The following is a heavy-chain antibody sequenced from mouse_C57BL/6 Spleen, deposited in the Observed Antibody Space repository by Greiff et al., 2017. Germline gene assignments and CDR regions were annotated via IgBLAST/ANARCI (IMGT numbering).Heavy chain of an antibody. D-gene: IGHD1-1*01. Sequence: QVQLQQSGAELAKPGASVKLSCKASGYTLTSYWMHWVKQRPGQGLEWIGYINPSSGYTKYTQKFKDKATLTADKSSSTAYMQLSSLTYEDTAVYYGAKVSDYYGSSYVDFDVWGTGTTVTVSS. V-gene: IGHV1-7*01. CDR1: GYTLTSYW. J-gene: IGHJ1*03. CDR2: INPSSGYT. CDR3: AKVSDYYGSSYVDFDV.